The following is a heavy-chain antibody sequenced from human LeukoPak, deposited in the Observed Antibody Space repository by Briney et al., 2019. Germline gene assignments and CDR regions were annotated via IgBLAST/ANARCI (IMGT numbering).Heavy chain of an antibody. Sequence: GQSLKISCRGSGYSFTTYWIGWVRQMPGRGLEWMGIIYPGDSDTRYSPSFQGQVTMSVDKSINTAYLQWSSLKASDIAMYYCARRQGCSSTSCPPDSWGQGTLVTVSS. CDR3: ARRQGCSSTSCPPDS. CDR1: GYSFTTYW. V-gene: IGHV5-51*01. J-gene: IGHJ4*02. CDR2: IYPGDSDT. D-gene: IGHD2-2*01.